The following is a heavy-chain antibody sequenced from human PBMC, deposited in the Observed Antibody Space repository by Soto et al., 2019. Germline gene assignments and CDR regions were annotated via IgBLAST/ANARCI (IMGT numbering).Heavy chain of an antibody. CDR1: GFTFSSYS. V-gene: IGHV3-48*01. CDR3: ARDGCSGSNCLNWFDP. CDR2: ISSTSTTK. D-gene: IGHD2-15*01. Sequence: GGSLRLSCAASGFTFSSYSMNWVRQAPGKGLEWVSYISSTSTTKYYADSVKGRFTISRDNAKNSLYLQMNSLRAEDTAVYYCARDGCSGSNCLNWFDPWGQGTLVTVSS. J-gene: IGHJ5*02.